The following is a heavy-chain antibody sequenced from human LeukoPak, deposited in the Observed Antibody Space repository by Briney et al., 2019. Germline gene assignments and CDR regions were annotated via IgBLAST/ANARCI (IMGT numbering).Heavy chain of an antibody. CDR3: AREGYSGSYSDGAWFDP. D-gene: IGHD1-26*01. CDR1: GGSISSYY. Sequence: SETLSLTCTVSGGSISSYYWSWIRQPPGKGLEWIGYIYYSGSTNYNPSLKSRVTISVDTSKNQFSLKLSSVTAADTAVYYCAREGYSGSYSDGAWFDPWGQGTLVTVSS. V-gene: IGHV4-59*12. J-gene: IGHJ5*02. CDR2: IYYSGST.